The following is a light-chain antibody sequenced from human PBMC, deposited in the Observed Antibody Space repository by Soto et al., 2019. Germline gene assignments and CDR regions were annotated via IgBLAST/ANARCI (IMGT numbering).Light chain of an antibody. Sequence: QSVLTHPPSVSGAPGQGVTISCTGSSSNIGAGYDVHWYQQLPGTAPKLLIYGNSNRPSGVPDRFSGSKSGTSASLAITGLQAEDEADYYCQSYDSSLSAYVFGTGTKVTVL. CDR2: GNS. CDR1: SSNIGAGYD. V-gene: IGLV1-40*01. CDR3: QSYDSSLSAYV. J-gene: IGLJ1*01.